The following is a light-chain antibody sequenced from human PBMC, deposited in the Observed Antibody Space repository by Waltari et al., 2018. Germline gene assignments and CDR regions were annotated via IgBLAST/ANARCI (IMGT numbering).Light chain of an antibody. CDR2: DAS. Sequence: DIVLTQSPGTLSLSPGERASLFCRASQSVGKYLAWYQQKPGQAPRLVMYDASTRATGIPDRFSGSVSGTDFSLTISRLEPEDFAVYYCQKYVNLPATFGQGTRVEIK. V-gene: IGKV3-20*01. J-gene: IGKJ1*01. CDR3: QKYVNLPAT. CDR1: QSVGKY.